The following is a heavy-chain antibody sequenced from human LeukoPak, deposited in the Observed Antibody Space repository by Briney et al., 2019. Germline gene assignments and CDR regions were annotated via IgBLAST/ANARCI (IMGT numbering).Heavy chain of an antibody. CDR1: GGTFSSYA. D-gene: IGHD4-17*01. V-gene: IGHV1-69*05. J-gene: IGHJ6*03. Sequence: SVKVSCKASGGTFSSYAISWVRQAPGQGLEWMGRIIPIFGTANYAQKFQGRVTITTDESTSTAYMELSSLRSEDTAVYSCAAGGTTVTPGVYYYYMDVWCQGTLVTASS. CDR3: AAGGTTVTPGVYYYYMDV. CDR2: IIPIFGTA.